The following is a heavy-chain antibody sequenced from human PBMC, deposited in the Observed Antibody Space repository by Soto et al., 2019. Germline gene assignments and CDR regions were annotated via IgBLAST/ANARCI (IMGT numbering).Heavy chain of an antibody. V-gene: IGHV3-23*01. Sequence: GGSLRLSCAASGLAFSTYAMNWVRQAPGKGLEWVSSISGAGGSTSYVDSVKGRFTISRDNSKDTVYLQMNSLRAEDTAVYYCAKGPNYYDRSGYPYYFDFWGQGTLVTVSS. J-gene: IGHJ4*02. CDR1: GLAFSTYA. CDR2: ISGAGGST. D-gene: IGHD3-22*01. CDR3: AKGPNYYDRSGYPYYFDF.